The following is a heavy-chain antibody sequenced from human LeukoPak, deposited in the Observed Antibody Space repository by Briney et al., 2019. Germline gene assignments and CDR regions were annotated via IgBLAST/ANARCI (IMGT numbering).Heavy chain of an antibody. Sequence: GGSLRLSCAASGFTFSSYGMHWVRQAPGKGLEWVAVIWYDGSNKYYADSVKGRFTISRDNSKNTLYLQMNSLRAEDTAVYYCARKSSSWYPNYYFDYWGQGTLVTVSS. CDR3: ARKSSSWYPNYYFDY. V-gene: IGHV3-33*01. CDR1: GFTFSSYG. CDR2: IWYDGSNK. D-gene: IGHD6-13*01. J-gene: IGHJ4*02.